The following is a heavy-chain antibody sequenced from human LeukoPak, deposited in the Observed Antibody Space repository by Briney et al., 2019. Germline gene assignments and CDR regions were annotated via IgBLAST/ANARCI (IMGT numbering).Heavy chain of an antibody. CDR3: ATDPPHGDY. V-gene: IGHV3-66*01. J-gene: IGHJ4*02. CDR1: GLTVSSEH. Sequence: GGCLRPSCVASGLTVSSEHMSWVRQAPGEGLEWVSTIHISTNTYYADSVKGRFTISRDNSENTLYLQMNSLRPEDTAVYYCATDPPHGDYWGQGTQVTVSS. CDR2: IHISTNT.